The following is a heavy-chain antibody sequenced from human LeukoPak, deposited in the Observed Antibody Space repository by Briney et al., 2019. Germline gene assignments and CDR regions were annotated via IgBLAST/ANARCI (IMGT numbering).Heavy chain of an antibody. CDR2: IIPIFGTA. CDR3: ARDLYSGNYYNGGGGYFDY. Sequence: ASVKVSCKASGYTFTSYYLHWVRQAPGQGLEWMGGIIPIFGTANYAQKFQGRVTITADESTSTAYMELSSLRSEDTAVYYCARDLYSGNYYNGGGGYFDYWGQGTLVTVSS. V-gene: IGHV1-69*13. CDR1: GYTFTSYY. D-gene: IGHD3-10*01. J-gene: IGHJ4*02.